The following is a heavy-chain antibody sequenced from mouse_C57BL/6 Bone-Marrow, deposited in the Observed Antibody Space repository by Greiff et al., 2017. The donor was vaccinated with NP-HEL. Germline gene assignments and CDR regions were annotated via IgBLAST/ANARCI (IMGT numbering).Heavy chain of an antibody. V-gene: IGHV1-81*01. D-gene: IGHD1-1*01. CDR1: GYTFTSYG. Sequence: QVQLQQSGAELARPGASVKLSCKASGYTFTSYGISWVKQRTGQGLEWIGEIYPRSGNTYYNEKFKGKATLTADKSSSTAYMELRSLTSEESAVYFCARFYYYGSSSAWFAYWGQGTLVTVSA. CDR2: IYPRSGNT. J-gene: IGHJ3*01. CDR3: ARFYYYGSSSAWFAY.